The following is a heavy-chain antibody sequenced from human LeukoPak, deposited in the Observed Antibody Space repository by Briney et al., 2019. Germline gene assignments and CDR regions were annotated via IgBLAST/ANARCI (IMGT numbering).Heavy chain of an antibody. Sequence: PGGSLRLSCAAAGFTFSDYYMSWIRQAPGKGQELVSYTSSSGSTIYYADSVKGRFTISRDNAKNSLYRQMNSLRAEDTAVYYCARDIGRDSSWYSFDYWGQGALVTVSS. J-gene: IGHJ4*02. CDR3: ARDIGRDSSWYSFDY. V-gene: IGHV3-11*01. CDR1: GFTFSDYY. CDR2: TSSSGSTI. D-gene: IGHD6-13*01.